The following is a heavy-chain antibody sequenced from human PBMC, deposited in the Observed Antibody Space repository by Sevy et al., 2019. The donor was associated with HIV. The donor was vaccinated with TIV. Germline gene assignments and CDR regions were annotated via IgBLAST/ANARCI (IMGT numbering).Heavy chain of an antibody. D-gene: IGHD3-16*01. V-gene: IGHV1-69*13. Sequence: ASVKVSCKASGGTFSSYGISWVRQAPGQGLEWMGGIIPILGTVKYAQKFQGRVTITADESTKTAYMELSSLRTEDTAVDYCASGGGNGGYYFDYWGQETLVTVSS. J-gene: IGHJ4*02. CDR2: IIPILGTV. CDR1: GGTFSSYG. CDR3: ASGGGNGGYYFDY.